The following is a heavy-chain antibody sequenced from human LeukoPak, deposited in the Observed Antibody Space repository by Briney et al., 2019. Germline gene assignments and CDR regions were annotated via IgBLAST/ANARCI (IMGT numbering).Heavy chain of an antibody. CDR1: GGSISSYY. Sequence: PSETLSLTCTVSGGSISSYYWSWIRQPPGKGLEWIGYIYYSGSTNYNPSLKSRVTISVDTSKNQFSLKLSSVTAADMAVYYCARRAPYSYEWSTLDYWGQGTLVTVSS. V-gene: IGHV4-59*08. J-gene: IGHJ4*02. CDR3: ARRAPYSYEWSTLDY. CDR2: IYYSGST. D-gene: IGHD5-18*01.